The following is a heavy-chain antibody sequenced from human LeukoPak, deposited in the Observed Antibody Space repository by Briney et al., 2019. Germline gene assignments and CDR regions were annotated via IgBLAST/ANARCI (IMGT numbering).Heavy chain of an antibody. V-gene: IGHV4-59*12. CDR3: ARVSRWELAFDY. J-gene: IGHJ4*02. CDR2: IYYSGST. D-gene: IGHD1-26*01. Sequence: PSETLSLTCTVSGGSISSYYWSWIRQPPGKGLEWIGYIYYSGSTNYNPSLKSRVTISVDTSKNQFSLKLSSVTAADTAVYYCARVSRWELAFDYWGQGTLVTVSS. CDR1: GGSISSYY.